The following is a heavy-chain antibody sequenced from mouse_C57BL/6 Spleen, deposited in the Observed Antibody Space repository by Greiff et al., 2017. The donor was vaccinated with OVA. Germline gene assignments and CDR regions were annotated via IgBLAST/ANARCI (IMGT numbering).Heavy chain of an antibody. V-gene: IGHV1-72*01. CDR1: GYTFTSYW. Sequence: VQLQQPGAELVKPGASVKLSCKASGYTFTSYWMPWVKQRPGRGLEWIGRIDPNSGCTKYTEKFKSKATLTVDKPSSPDYVQLSSLSSEDAVVYCGGRSGHYAMDYWGQGTSVTVSS. CDR3: GRSGHYAMDY. CDR2: IDPNSGCT. J-gene: IGHJ4*01.